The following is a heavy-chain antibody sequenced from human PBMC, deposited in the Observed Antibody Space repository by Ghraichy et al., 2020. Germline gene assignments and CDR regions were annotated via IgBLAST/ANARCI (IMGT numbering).Heavy chain of an antibody. CDR1: GGSVTRGSYY. J-gene: IGHJ4*02. CDR3: AREVTDGSCGRCWDYFDY. D-gene: IGHD2-15*01. V-gene: IGHV4-61*01. CDR2: ISNSGST. Sequence: SETLSLTCNVSGGSVTRGSYYWSWIRQPPGKGLEWIGYISNSGSTTYSPSLKSRITISADTSQNQFSLMLRSVTAADTAVYYCAREVTDGSCGRCWDYFDYWGQGTPVTVAS.